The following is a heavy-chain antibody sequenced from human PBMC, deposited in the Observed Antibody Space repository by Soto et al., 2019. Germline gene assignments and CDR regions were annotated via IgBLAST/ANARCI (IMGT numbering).Heavy chain of an antibody. CDR1: GYTLTSYG. CDR3: ARGDLDYYYDSSGYIDY. Sequence: ASVKVTCKDSGYTLTSYGISWVRQAPGQGLEWMGWISAYNGNTNYAQKLQGRVTMTTDTSTSTAYMELRSLRSDDTAVYYCARGDLDYYYDSSGYIDYWGQGTLVTVSS. V-gene: IGHV1-18*01. D-gene: IGHD3-22*01. CDR2: ISAYNGNT. J-gene: IGHJ4*02.